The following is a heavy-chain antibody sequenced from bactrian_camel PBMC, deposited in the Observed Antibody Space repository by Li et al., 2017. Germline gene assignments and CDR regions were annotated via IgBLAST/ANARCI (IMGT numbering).Heavy chain of an antibody. Sequence: HVQLVESGGGLVQPGGSLRLSCAASGYTFSSYYMIWVRQAPGKGLEWVAAIPPDSTGAPYADTVKGRFTISRDNAMNTVALQLNSLKSDDTALYFFTTGYGGTWWFDFGYWGQGTQVTVS. D-gene: IGHD6*01. CDR1: GYTFSSYY. J-gene: IGHJ6*01. CDR2: IPPDSTGA. V-gene: IGHV3-2*01. CDR3: TTGYGGTWWFDFGY.